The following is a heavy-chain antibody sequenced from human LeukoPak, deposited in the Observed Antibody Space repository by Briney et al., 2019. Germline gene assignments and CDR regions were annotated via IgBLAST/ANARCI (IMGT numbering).Heavy chain of an antibody. Sequence: SETLSLTCTVSGGSLSSYYWSWIRQPPGKGLEWIGYIYYSGSTNYNPSLKSRVTISVDTSKNQFSLKLSSVTAADTAVYYCARVSSIARLVFDYWGQGTLVTVSS. CDR3: ARVSSIARLVFDY. CDR2: IYYSGST. CDR1: GGSLSSYY. D-gene: IGHD6-6*01. J-gene: IGHJ4*02. V-gene: IGHV4-59*01.